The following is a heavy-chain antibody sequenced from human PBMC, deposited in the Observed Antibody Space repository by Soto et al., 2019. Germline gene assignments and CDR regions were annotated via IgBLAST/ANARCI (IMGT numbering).Heavy chain of an antibody. J-gene: IGHJ6*02. CDR2: IDPSDSYT. D-gene: IGHD3-16*02. Sequence: PGESLKISCKGSGYSFTSYWISWVRQMPGKGLEWMGRIDPSDSYTNYSPSFQGHVTISADKSISTAYLQWSSLKASDTAMYYCAGHKAYRYPYYYYGMDVWGQGTTVTVSS. CDR1: GYSFTSYW. V-gene: IGHV5-10-1*01. CDR3: AGHKAYRYPYYYYGMDV.